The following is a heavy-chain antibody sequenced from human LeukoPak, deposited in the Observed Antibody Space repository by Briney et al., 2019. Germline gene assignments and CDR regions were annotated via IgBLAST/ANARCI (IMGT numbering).Heavy chain of an antibody. CDR2: IYSSGST. J-gene: IGHJ4*02. CDR3: ARGTIAAAGIRFDY. Sequence: SETLSLTCTVSGGSISSYYWSWIRQPAGKGLEWIGRIYSSGSTNYNPSLKSRVTMLLDTSKNQFSLKLSSVTAADTAVYYCARGTIAAAGIRFDYWGQGTLVTVSS. V-gene: IGHV4-4*07. CDR1: GGSISSYY. D-gene: IGHD6-13*01.